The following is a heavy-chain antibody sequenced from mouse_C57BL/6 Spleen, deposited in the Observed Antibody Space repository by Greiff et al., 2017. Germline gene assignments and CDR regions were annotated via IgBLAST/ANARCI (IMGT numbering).Heavy chain of an antibody. CDR1: GYTFTSYW. CDR2: IDPSDSYT. Sequence: QVQLQQPGAELVKPGASVKLSCKASGYTFTSYWMQWVKQRPGQGLEWIGEIDPSDSYTNYNQKFKGKATLTVDTSSSTAYMQLSSLTSEDSAVYYCARHYGNYEGFAYCGQGTLVTVSA. J-gene: IGHJ3*01. V-gene: IGHV1-50*01. CDR3: ARHYGNYEGFAY. D-gene: IGHD2-1*01.